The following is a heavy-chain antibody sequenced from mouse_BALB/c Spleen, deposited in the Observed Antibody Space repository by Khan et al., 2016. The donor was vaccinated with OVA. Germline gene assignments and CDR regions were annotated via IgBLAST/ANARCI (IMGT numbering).Heavy chain of an antibody. V-gene: IGHV14-3*02. CDR3: ARWENYAMEE. CDR1: GFNIKDTY. J-gene: IGHJ4*01. Sequence: VQLQQPGAELVKPGASVKLSCTASGFNIKDTYMHWVKQRPEQGLEWIGRIDPANGNTKYDPKFQGKATITADTSSNTAYLQLSSLTSEDTAVYHCARWENYAMEEWGQKASVTISS. CDR2: IDPANGNT. D-gene: IGHD4-1*01.